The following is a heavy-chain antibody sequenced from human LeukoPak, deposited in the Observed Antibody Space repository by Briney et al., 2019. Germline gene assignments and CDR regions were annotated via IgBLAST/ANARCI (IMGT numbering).Heavy chain of an antibody. CDR2: IYYTGST. Sequence: SETLSLTCTVSGGSISSYYWSWIRQPPGKGLEWIGYIYYTGSTNYNPSLKSRVTISVDTSKNHFSLKLSSVTAADTAVYYCTRVELLWFGELLGPYYLDYWGQGTLVTVSS. J-gene: IGHJ4*02. CDR3: TRVELLWFGELLGPYYLDY. V-gene: IGHV4-59*01. D-gene: IGHD3-10*01. CDR1: GGSISSYY.